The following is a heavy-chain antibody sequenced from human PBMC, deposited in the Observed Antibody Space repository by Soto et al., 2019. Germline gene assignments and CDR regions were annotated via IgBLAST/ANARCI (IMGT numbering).Heavy chain of an antibody. D-gene: IGHD6-19*01. CDR2: IWYDGSNK. CDR1: GFTFSSYG. V-gene: IGHV3-33*01. CDR3: ARDRSSSGFPTPTHYYYYGMDV. J-gene: IGHJ6*02. Sequence: GGSLRLSCSASGFTFSSYGVHWVRQAPGKGLEWVAVIWYDGSNKYYADSVKGRFTISRDNSKNTLYLQMNSLRAEDTAVYYCARDRSSSGFPTPTHYYYYGMDVWGQGTTVTVSS.